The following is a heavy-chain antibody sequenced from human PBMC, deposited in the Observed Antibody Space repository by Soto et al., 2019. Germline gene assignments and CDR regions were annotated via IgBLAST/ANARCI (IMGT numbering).Heavy chain of an antibody. Sequence: QVQLQESGPGLVKPSETLSLTCTVSGGSISSYYWSWIRQPPGKGLEWIGYIYYSGSTNYNPSLKSRVTISVDTSKNQFSLKLSSVTAADTAVYYCARHDGPIAARSYYYYMDVWGKGTTVTVSS. D-gene: IGHD6-6*01. CDR2: IYYSGST. CDR1: GGSISSYY. V-gene: IGHV4-59*08. CDR3: ARHDGPIAARSYYYYMDV. J-gene: IGHJ6*03.